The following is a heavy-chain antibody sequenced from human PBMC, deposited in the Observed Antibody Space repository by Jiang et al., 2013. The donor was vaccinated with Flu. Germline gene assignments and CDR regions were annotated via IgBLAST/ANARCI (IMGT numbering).Heavy chain of an antibody. D-gene: IGHD6-25*01. V-gene: IGHV1-69*01. Sequence: SGAEVKKPGSSVKVSCKASTGTFNRNSITWVRQAPGQGLEWVGGINPFFATTTYAQKFQGRVTFTADESTSAVYMELRSLRSEDTAVFYCAREAAHYFDLWGLGTLVTVSS. J-gene: IGHJ4*02. CDR2: INPFFATT. CDR3: AREAAHYFDL. CDR1: TGTFNRNS.